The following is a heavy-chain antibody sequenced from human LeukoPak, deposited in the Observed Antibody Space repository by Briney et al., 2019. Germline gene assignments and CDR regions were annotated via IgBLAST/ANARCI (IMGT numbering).Heavy chain of an antibody. D-gene: IGHD2-2*02. V-gene: IGHV1-2*02. CDR3: ARASMTRYCSSTSCYTGWVY. Sequence: ASVKVSCKASGYTFTGYYMHWVRQAPGQGLEWMGWINPNSGGTNYAQKFQGRVTMTRDTSISTAYMELSRLRSDDTAVYYCARASMTRYCSSTSCYTGWVYRGQGTLVTVSS. J-gene: IGHJ4*02. CDR2: INPNSGGT. CDR1: GYTFTGYY.